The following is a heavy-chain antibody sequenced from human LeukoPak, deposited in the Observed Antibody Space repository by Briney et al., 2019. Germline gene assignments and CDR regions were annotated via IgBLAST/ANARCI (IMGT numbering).Heavy chain of an antibody. CDR3: ARVGAAEGLVDY. CDR1: GFTFSSYA. D-gene: IGHD6-19*01. V-gene: IGHV3-64*01. Sequence: GGSLRLSCAASGFTFSSYAMHWVRQAPGKGLEYVSAISSNGGSTYYANSVKGRFTISRDNSKNTLYLQMGSLRAEDMAVYYCARVGAAEGLVDYWGQGTLVTVSS. CDR2: ISSNGGST. J-gene: IGHJ4*02.